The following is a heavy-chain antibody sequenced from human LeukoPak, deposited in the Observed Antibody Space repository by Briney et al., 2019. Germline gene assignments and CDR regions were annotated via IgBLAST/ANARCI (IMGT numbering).Heavy chain of an antibody. V-gene: IGHV1-8*02. CDR1: GGTFSSYA. J-gene: IGHJ4*02. CDR3: ARGGVAAAGKYYFDY. D-gene: IGHD6-13*01. Sequence: ASVKVSCKASGGTFSSYAISWVRQATGQGLEWMGWMNPNSGNTGYAQKFQGRVTMTRNTSISTAYMELSSLRSEDTAVYFCARGGVAAAGKYYFDYWGQGTLVTVSS. CDR2: MNPNSGNT.